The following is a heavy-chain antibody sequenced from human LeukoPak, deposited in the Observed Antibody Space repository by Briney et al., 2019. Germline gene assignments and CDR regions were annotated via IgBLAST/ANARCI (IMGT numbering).Heavy chain of an antibody. D-gene: IGHD3-22*01. J-gene: IGHJ4*02. CDR1: GFTFDDYA. Sequence: PGGSLRLSCAASGFTFDDYAMHWVRQAPGKGLEWVSGISWNSGSIGYADSVKGRFTISRDNAKNSLYLQMNSLRAEDMALYYCAKDNYYDSGGYIDYWGQGTLVTVSS. CDR2: ISWNSGSI. CDR3: AKDNYYDSGGYIDY. V-gene: IGHV3-9*03.